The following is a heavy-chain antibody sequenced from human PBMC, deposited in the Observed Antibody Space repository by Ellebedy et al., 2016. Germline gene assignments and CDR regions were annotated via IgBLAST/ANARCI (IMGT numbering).Heavy chain of an antibody. J-gene: IGHJ3*02. D-gene: IGHD1-26*01. CDR1: GFTFSSYA. V-gene: IGHV3-30-3*01. CDR2: ISYDGSNK. Sequence: GGSLRLSXAASGFTFSSYAMHWVRQAPGKGLEWVAVISYDGSNKYYADSVKGRFTISRDNSKNTLYLQMNSLRAEDTAVYYCVNGGSDYRDAFDIWGQGTMVTVSS. CDR3: VNGGSDYRDAFDI.